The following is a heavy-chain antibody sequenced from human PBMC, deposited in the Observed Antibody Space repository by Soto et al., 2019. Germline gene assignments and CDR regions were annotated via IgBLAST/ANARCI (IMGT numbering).Heavy chain of an antibody. V-gene: IGHV1-69*04. CDR3: AREGGTMVRGVIDYYYMDV. CDR1: GGTFSSYT. J-gene: IGHJ6*03. D-gene: IGHD3-10*01. CDR2: IIPILGIA. Sequence: SVKVSCKASGGTFSSYTISWVRQAPGQGLEWMGRIIPILGIANYAQKFQGRVTITADKSTGTAYMELSSLRSEDTAVYYCAREGGTMVRGVIDYYYMDVWGKGTTVTVSS.